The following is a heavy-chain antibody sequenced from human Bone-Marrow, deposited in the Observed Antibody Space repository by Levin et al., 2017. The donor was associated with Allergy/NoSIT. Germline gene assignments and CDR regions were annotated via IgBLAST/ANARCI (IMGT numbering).Heavy chain of an antibody. CDR3: ARGKDSSGYYYYGMDV. CDR1: GGTFSSYA. J-gene: IGHJ6*02. CDR2: IIPILGIA. D-gene: IGHD3-22*01. V-gene: IGHV1-69*04. Sequence: SVKVSCKASGGTFSSYAISWVRQAPGQGLEWMGRIIPILGIANYAQKFQGRVTITADKSTSTAYMELSSLRSEDTAVYYCARGKDSSGYYYYGMDVWGQGTTVTVSS.